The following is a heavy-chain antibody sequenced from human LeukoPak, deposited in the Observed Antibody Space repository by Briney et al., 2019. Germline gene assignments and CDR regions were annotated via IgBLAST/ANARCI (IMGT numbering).Heavy chain of an antibody. J-gene: IGHJ5*02. D-gene: IGHD2-15*01. CDR1: GGSISSYY. V-gene: IGHV4-4*07. Sequence: PSETLSLTCTVSGGSISSYYWSWIRQPAGKGLEWIGRIYTSGSTNYNPSLKSRVTMSVDTSKNQFSLKLSSVTAADTAVYYCAMGCSGGSCYWHSGWFDPWGRGTLVTVSS. CDR2: IYTSGST. CDR3: AMGCSGGSCYWHSGWFDP.